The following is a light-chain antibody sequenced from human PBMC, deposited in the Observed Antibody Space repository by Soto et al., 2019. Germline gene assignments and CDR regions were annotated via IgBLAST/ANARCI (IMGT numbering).Light chain of an antibody. CDR2: GTS. V-gene: IGKV3-20*01. Sequence: EAVLTQSPDTVSLSAGERATLSCRSIQTVSSNFLAWYQQKPGQAPRLLIYGTSRRATGVPDRFSASGSGTDFTLNISRLEPGDFAVYYCQQYGLLPPCTFGQGTKVDIK. CDR3: QQYGLLPPCT. CDR1: QTVSSNF. J-gene: IGKJ1*01.